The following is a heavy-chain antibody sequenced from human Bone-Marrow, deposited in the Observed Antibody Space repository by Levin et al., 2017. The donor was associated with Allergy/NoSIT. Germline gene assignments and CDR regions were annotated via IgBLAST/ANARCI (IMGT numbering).Heavy chain of an antibody. Sequence: GGSLRLSCAASGITFSNYWIHWVRQAPGKGLVWVSRINSDGSSISYADSVKGRFTISRDNAKNTLYLQMNSLRAEDTAVYYCAREGYVDTAMTQRKHFEYWGQGTLVTVSS. D-gene: IGHD5-18*01. CDR2: INSDGSSI. J-gene: IGHJ4*02. CDR1: GITFSNYW. CDR3: AREGYVDTAMTQRKHFEY. V-gene: IGHV3-74*01.